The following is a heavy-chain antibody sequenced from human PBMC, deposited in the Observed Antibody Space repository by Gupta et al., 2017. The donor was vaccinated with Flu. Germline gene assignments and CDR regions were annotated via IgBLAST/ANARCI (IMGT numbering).Heavy chain of an antibody. V-gene: IGHV3-23*01. CDR1: GLNFRSYP. J-gene: IGHJ4*02. D-gene: IGHD6-19*01. CDR3: AKGIGSGWYGYFDY. CDR2: ITGSGMNT. Sequence: EVQLLESGGGLVQPGGSLRLSCAAAGLNFRSYPMTWVRQAPGRGLEWASVITGSGMNTNYADSVKGRFTISRDNSKNTLYLEMNSLRAEDTAVYYCAKGIGSGWYGYFDYWGQGTLVSVSS.